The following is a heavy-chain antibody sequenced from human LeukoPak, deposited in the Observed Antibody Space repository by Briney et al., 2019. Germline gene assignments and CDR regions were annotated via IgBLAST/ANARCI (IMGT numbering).Heavy chain of an antibody. D-gene: IGHD3-22*01. Sequence: ASVTVSCKASGYTFTGYYMHWVRQAPGQGLEWMGWINPNSGGTNYAQKFQGRVTMTRDTSISTAYMELSRLRSDDTAVYYCARTERYYYDSSGPFDYWGQGTLVTVSS. V-gene: IGHV1-2*02. J-gene: IGHJ4*02. CDR2: INPNSGGT. CDR3: ARTERYYYDSSGPFDY. CDR1: GYTFTGYY.